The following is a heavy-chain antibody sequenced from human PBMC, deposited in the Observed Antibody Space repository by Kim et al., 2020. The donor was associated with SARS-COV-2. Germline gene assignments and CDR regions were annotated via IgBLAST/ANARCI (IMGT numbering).Heavy chain of an antibody. J-gene: IGHJ6*02. V-gene: IGHV1-69*13. D-gene: IGHD2-2*03. CDR1: GGTFSSYA. Sequence: SVKVSCKASGGTFSSYAISWVRQAPGQGLEWMGGIIPIFGTANYAQKFQGRVTITADESTSTAYTELSSLRSEDTAVYYCARVGPGYCSSTSCYRTYYYYGMDVWGQGTTVTVSS. CDR3: ARVGPGYCSSTSCYRTYYYYGMDV. CDR2: IIPIFGTA.